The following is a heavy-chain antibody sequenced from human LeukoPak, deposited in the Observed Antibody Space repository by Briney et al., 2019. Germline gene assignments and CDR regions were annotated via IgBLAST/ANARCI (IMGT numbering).Heavy chain of an antibody. V-gene: IGHV4-39*07. CDR1: GGSISSSSYY. J-gene: IGHJ4*02. CDR2: IYYSGSN. D-gene: IGHD6-6*01. CDR3: ATTYPSSIAARSYFDY. Sequence: SETLSLTCTVSGGSISSSSYYWGWIRQPPGKGLEWIGSIYYSGSNYYNPSLKSRVTISVDTSKNQFSLKLSSVTAADTAVYYCATTYPSSIAARSYFDYWGQGTLVTVSS.